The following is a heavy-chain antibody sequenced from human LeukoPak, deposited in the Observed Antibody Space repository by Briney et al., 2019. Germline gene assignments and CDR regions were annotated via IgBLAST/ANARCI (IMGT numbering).Heavy chain of an antibody. V-gene: IGHV6-1*01. Sequence: SQTLSLTCAVSGDSVSSNSAAWNWIRQSPSRGLEWLGRTYYRSKWYNDYAVSVESRITINPDTSENQFSLHLNSVTPEDTAVYFCARHYSGSSPSTPFDYWGQGTLVTVSS. D-gene: IGHD1-26*01. CDR3: ARHYSGSSPSTPFDY. J-gene: IGHJ4*02. CDR2: TYYRSKWYN. CDR1: GDSVSSNSAA.